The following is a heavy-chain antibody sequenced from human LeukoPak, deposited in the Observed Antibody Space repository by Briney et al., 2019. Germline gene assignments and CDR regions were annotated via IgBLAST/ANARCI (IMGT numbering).Heavy chain of an antibody. CDR3: AKVAHYYYGSESYYFFEH. D-gene: IGHD3-10*01. Sequence: PGGSLRLSCAASGFTFSSYEMNWVRQAPGKGLEWVSYISSSGSTIYYADSVKGRFTISRDNAKNPLYLQMNSLRVEDTATYYCAKVAHYYYGSESYYFFEHWGQGTPVTASS. J-gene: IGHJ4*02. V-gene: IGHV3-48*03. CDR1: GFTFSSYE. CDR2: ISSSGSTI.